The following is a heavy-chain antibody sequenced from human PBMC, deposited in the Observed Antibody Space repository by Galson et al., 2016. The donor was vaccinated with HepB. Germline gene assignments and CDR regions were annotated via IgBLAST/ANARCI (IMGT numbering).Heavy chain of an antibody. CDR1: GFTFSSYA. J-gene: IGHJ4*02. V-gene: IGHV3-33*01. Sequence: SLRLSCAASGFTFSSYAMHWVRQAPGKGLEWVAVIWYDGSNHYYADSVKGRFTISRDNSKDTLNLQMDSLRGEDTAVYYCARGSGYLIDYWGQGTLVTVSS. D-gene: IGHD5-18*01. CDR3: ARGSGYLIDY. CDR2: IWYDGSNH.